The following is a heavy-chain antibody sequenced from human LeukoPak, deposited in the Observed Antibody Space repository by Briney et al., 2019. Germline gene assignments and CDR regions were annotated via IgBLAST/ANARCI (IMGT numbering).Heavy chain of an antibody. J-gene: IGHJ4*02. V-gene: IGHV3-23*01. D-gene: IGHD1-14*01. CDR1: AFTFSRYC. CDR2: TSASGGTS. Sequence: GGSLGLSCAASAFTFSRYCMSWVRQAPGKGLEWVSATSASGGTSYYADSVKGRFTISRDNSKNTLYLQMNSLTAEDTAVYVCEKDEAGIFDDWGKGTMVTVSS. CDR3: EKDEAGIFDD.